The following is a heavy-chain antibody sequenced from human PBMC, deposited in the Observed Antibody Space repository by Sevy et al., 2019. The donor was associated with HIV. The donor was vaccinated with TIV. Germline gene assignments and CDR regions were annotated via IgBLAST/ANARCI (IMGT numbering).Heavy chain of an antibody. J-gene: IGHJ6*02. Sequence: GGSLRLSCAASGFTFSSYSMNWVRQAPGKGLEWVSSISSSSSYIYYADSVKGRFTISRDNAKNSLYLQMNSLRAEDTAVYYCARESVDTAMVPCEDYYYYYGMDVWGQGTTVSVSS. CDR1: GFTFSSYS. CDR3: ARESVDTAMVPCEDYYYYYGMDV. V-gene: IGHV3-21*01. D-gene: IGHD5-18*01. CDR2: ISSSSSYI.